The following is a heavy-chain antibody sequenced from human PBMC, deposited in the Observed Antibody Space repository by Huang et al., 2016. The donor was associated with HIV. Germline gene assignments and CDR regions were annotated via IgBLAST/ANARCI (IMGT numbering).Heavy chain of an antibody. CDR2: MYYSGST. CDR1: GGSISSRFYY. CDR3: VRHRPNYDFWSGYYPYFDD. Sequence: QVQLQESGRGLVKPSETLSLPCTVSGGSISSRFYYWGLIRQSPGTGLEWIGSMYYSGSTDYNPSLKRRVTRSADTSNSQFSLKLTSVTAADSAVYYCVRHRPNYDFWSGYYPYFDDWGQGTLVTVSS. V-gene: IGHV4-39*01. D-gene: IGHD3-3*01. J-gene: IGHJ4*02.